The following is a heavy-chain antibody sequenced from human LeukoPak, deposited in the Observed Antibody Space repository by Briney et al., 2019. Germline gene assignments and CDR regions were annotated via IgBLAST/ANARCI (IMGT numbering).Heavy chain of an antibody. CDR2: ISYDGSNK. D-gene: IGHD3-9*01. V-gene: IGHV3-30-3*01. CDR3: ARGPYYDILTGYYNDAFDI. Sequence: PGRSLRLSCAASGFTFSSYAMHWVRQAPGKGLEWVAVISYDGSNKYYADSVKGRFTISRDNSKNTLYLQMNSLRAEDTAVYYCARGPYYDILTGYYNDAFDIWGQGTMVTVSS. CDR1: GFTFSSYA. J-gene: IGHJ3*02.